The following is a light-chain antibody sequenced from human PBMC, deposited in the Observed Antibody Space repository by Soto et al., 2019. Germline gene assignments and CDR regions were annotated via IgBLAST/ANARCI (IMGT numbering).Light chain of an antibody. J-gene: IGKJ2*01. CDR2: GSS. CDR3: QQYGSSPPYS. CDR1: QSVSGNY. Sequence: ENVLTQSTGTLSLSPGERATLSCRASQSVSGNYLAWYQQKPRQSPRLLIYGSSDRANGIPDRFSGSGSATVLTLTIIRVEPEDFAVYYCQQYGSSPPYSFGQGNKLEIK. V-gene: IGKV3-20*01.